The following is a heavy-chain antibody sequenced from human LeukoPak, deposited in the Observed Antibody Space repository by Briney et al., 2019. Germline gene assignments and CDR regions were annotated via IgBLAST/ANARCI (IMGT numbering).Heavy chain of an antibody. J-gene: IGHJ4*02. CDR1: GYTFTSYD. D-gene: IGHD5-18*01. V-gene: IGHV1-8*01. CDR2: MNPNSGNT. Sequence: ASVKVSCKASGYTFTSYDINWVRQATGQGLEWMGWMNPNSGNTGYAQKFQGRVTMTRNTSISTAYMELSSLRSEDTAVYYCARGVDTAMVSWEGSLGYWGQGTLVTVSS. CDR3: ARGVDTAMVSWEGSLGY.